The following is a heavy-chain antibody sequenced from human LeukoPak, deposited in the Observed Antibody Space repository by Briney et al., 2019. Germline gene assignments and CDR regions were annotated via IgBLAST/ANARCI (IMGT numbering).Heavy chain of an antibody. Sequence: GGSLRLSCAASGFTFIIYAMSWVRQAPGRGLEWVSSITSSGDSTFYADSVKGRFTISRDNSRTTLFLQMNRLRVEDTAIYYCAKDRPNYYGSNGHYYRQNGDYWGQGTLVTVSS. D-gene: IGHD3-22*01. V-gene: IGHV3-23*01. CDR1: GFTFIIYA. CDR2: ITSSGDST. J-gene: IGHJ4*02. CDR3: AKDRPNYYGSNGHYYRQNGDY.